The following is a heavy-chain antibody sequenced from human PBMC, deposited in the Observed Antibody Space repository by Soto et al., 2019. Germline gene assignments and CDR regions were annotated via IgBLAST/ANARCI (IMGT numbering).Heavy chain of an antibody. CDR2: ISSSSSYI. Sequence: GGSLRLSCAASGFTFSSYSMNWVRQAPGKGLEWVSSISSSSSYIYYADSVKGRFTISRDNAKNSLYLQMNSLRAEDTAVYYCARAGKRGQAKQGGEGFDPWGQGTLVTVSS. V-gene: IGHV3-21*01. D-gene: IGHD1-1*01. CDR1: GFTFSSYS. J-gene: IGHJ5*02. CDR3: ARAGKRGQAKQGGEGFDP.